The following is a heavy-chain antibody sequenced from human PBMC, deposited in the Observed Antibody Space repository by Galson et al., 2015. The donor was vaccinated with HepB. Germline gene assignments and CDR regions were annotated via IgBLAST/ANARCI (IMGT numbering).Heavy chain of an antibody. CDR2: VSPAGNNQ. Sequence: SLRLSCAASGFAFNTYTMQWVRQAPGKGLEWVAAVSPAGNNQFHADSVKGRFTFSRDNSENMLYLQMNSLRVDDTAIYYCARDAMGRGSGSYSAFDYWGQGTLVTVSS. V-gene: IGHV3-30-3*01. CDR1: GFAFNTYT. J-gene: IGHJ4*02. CDR3: ARDAMGRGSGSYSAFDY. D-gene: IGHD1-26*01.